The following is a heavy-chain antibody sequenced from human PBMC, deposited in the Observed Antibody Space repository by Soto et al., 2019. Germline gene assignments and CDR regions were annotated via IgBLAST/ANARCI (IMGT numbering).Heavy chain of an antibody. J-gene: IGHJ5*02. CDR1: GYSFTSCW. Sequence: PGESLKISCKGSGYSFTSCWIGWVRQMPGKGLEWMGIIYPGDSDTRYSPSFQGQVTISADKSISTAYLQWSSLKASDTAMYYCARIVVEAARTPNTYNWFYPWGQGTLVTVSS. V-gene: IGHV5-51*01. D-gene: IGHD6-6*01. CDR2: IYPGDSDT. CDR3: ARIVVEAARTPNTYNWFYP.